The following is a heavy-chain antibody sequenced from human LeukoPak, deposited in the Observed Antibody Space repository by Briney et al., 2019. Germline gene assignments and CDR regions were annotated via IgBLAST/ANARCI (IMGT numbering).Heavy chain of an antibody. CDR3: ARDQDTIGYFDY. CDR1: GFTFSSYS. J-gene: IGHJ4*02. Sequence: GGSLRLSCAASGFTFSSYSMNWVRQAPGKGLEWVSSISSSSSYIYYADSVKGRFTISRDNAKNSLYLQMNSLRAEDTAVYYCARDQDTIGYFDYWGQGTLVTVSS. CDR2: ISSSSSYI. V-gene: IGHV3-21*01. D-gene: IGHD6-13*01.